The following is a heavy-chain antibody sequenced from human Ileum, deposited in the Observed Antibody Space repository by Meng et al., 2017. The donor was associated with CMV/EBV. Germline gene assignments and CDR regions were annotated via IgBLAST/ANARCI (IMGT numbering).Heavy chain of an antibody. Sequence: ASVKVSCKASGYTFTSYDINWVRQATGQGLEWMGWMNPNSGNTGYAQKFQGRVTMTRNTSISTAYMELSSLKSEDTDVYYCARVWFGELFGLWLDYYYYYGMDVWGQGTTVTVSS. CDR3: ARVWFGELFGLWLDYYYYYGMDV. CDR2: MNPNSGNT. CDR1: GYTFTSYD. D-gene: IGHD3-10*01. J-gene: IGHJ6*02. V-gene: IGHV1-8*01.